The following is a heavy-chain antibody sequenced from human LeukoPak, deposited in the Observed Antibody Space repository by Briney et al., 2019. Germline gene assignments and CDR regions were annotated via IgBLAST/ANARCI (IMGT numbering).Heavy chain of an antibody. CDR3: ARLSTVDFWSPFDY. CDR1: GFTFRNYW. V-gene: IGHV3-7*05. J-gene: IGHJ4*02. Sequence: GALRLSCAASGFTFRNYWMNWVRQAPGKGLEWVANIRQDGSEKNYVDSVKGRFTISRDDAKTSLYLQMNSLRAEDTALYYCARLSTVDFWSPFDYWGQGTLVTVSS. CDR2: IRQDGSEK. D-gene: IGHD3-3*01.